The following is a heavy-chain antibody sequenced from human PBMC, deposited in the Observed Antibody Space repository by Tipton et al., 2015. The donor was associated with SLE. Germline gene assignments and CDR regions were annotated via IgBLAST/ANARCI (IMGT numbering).Heavy chain of an antibody. Sequence: TLSLTCTVSDGSISDYYWTWIRQPAGEGLEWIGRMYASGSTNYNPSLRSRAAMSVDASKNQFSLKLSSVTAADTAVYFCARLGRYFYSHWYFDLWGRGTVVTVSS. CDR3: ARLGRYFYSHWYFDL. CDR2: MYASGST. CDR1: DGSISDYY. V-gene: IGHV4-4*07. J-gene: IGHJ2*01. D-gene: IGHD2-21*02.